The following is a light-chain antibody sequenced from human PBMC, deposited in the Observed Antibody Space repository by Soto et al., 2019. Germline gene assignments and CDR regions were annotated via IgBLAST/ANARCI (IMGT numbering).Light chain of an antibody. V-gene: IGKV1-5*03. CDR1: QTISSW. CDR3: QLSTFYSEA. CDR2: KAS. Sequence: DIQMNKSPSALSGSVGDTVTIPCRASQTISSWLAWYQQKPGKAPKLLIYKASTLKSGVPSRFSGSGSGTEFTLTIGSLQPDDFAPYYCQLSTFYSEAFCQGANVAIK. J-gene: IGKJ1*01.